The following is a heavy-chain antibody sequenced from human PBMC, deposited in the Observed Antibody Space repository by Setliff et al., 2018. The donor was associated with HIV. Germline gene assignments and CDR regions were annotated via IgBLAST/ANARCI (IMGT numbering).Heavy chain of an antibody. CDR3: ARGDGYRGNDAYYDSGMDV. V-gene: IGHV4-59*11. D-gene: IGHD5-12*01. CDR2: IYYSGST. CDR1: GGSISSHY. Sequence: SETLSLTCTVSGGSISSHYWSWIRQPPGKGLEWIGYIYYSGSTNYKPSLKSRVTISLDTSKNQFSLNLRSVTAADTAVYYCARGDGYRGNDAYYDSGMDVWGQGITVTVSS. J-gene: IGHJ6*02.